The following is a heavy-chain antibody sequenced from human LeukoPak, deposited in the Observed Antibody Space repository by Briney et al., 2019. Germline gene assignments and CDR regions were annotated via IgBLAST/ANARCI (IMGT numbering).Heavy chain of an antibody. D-gene: IGHD3-10*01. CDR1: GGTFSSYA. J-gene: IGHJ6*03. Sequence: SVKVSCKASGGTFSSYAISWVRQAPGQGLEWVGRIIPIFGTANYAQKFQGRVTITTDESTSTAYMELSSLRSEDTAVYYCARVVLVPRDFGEPYYYMDVWGKGTTVTVSS. CDR2: IIPIFGTA. CDR3: ARVVLVPRDFGEPYYYMDV. V-gene: IGHV1-69*05.